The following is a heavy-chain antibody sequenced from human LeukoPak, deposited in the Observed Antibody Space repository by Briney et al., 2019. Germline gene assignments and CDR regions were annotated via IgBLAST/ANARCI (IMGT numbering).Heavy chain of an antibody. CDR1: GGSISSSSYY. CDR2: IYYSRST. Sequence: SETLSLTCTVSGGSISSSSYYWGWIRQPPGKGLEWIGSIYYSRSTYYNPSLKSRVTISVDTSKIQFSLKLSSVTAADTAVYYCARADYGGNYHDYWGQGTLVTVSS. J-gene: IGHJ4*02. V-gene: IGHV4-39*07. D-gene: IGHD4-23*01. CDR3: ARADYGGNYHDY.